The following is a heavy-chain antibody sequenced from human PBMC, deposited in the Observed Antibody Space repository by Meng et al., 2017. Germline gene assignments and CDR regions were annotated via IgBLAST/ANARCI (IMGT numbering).Heavy chain of an antibody. CDR1: GGTFRNFW. Sequence: EVQLVGSGGGLVKPGGCLRLSCVASGGTFRNFWMTWVRQAPGKGLEWVSVIYSGGSTYYADSVKGRFTISRDNSKNTLYLQMNSLRAEDTAVYYCARDLGYWGQGTLVTVSS. D-gene: IGHD3-16*01. V-gene: IGHV3-66*01. CDR3: ARDLGY. CDR2: IYSGGST. J-gene: IGHJ4*02.